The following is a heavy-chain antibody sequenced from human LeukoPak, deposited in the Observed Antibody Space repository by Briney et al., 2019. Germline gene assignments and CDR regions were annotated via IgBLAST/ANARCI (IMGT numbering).Heavy chain of an antibody. CDR3: ATYYEGTGYRFDY. D-gene: IGHD3-22*01. CDR1: GGSISSNRW. V-gene: IGHV4-4*02. J-gene: IGHJ4*02. CDR2: IYHSGRT. Sequence: PSETLSHTCTVSGGSISSNRWWSWVRQPPGKGLEWIGEIYHSGRTNYNASLKSRVTISVDKSNNQVSLKLSSVTAADTAVYYCATYYEGTGYRFDYWGQGTLVTVSS.